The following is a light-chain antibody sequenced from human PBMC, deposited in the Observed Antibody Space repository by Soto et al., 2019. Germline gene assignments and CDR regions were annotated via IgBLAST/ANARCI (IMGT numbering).Light chain of an antibody. Sequence: QSVLTQPASVSGSPGQSITISCTGTSSDVGSYNYVSWYQQHPGKAPKLMIYEVSNRPSGVSNRFSGSKSGNTASLTISGLQAEDEADYYCSSYTSSSTLVVFGTGTKVTVL. CDR1: SSDVGSYNY. CDR3: SSYTSSSTLVV. V-gene: IGLV2-14*01. CDR2: EVS. J-gene: IGLJ1*01.